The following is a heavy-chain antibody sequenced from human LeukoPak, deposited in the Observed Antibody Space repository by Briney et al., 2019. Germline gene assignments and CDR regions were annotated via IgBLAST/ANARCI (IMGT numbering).Heavy chain of an antibody. D-gene: IGHD2-2*01. V-gene: IGHV7-4-1*02. Sequence: ASVTVSCTASGYTFTTYAMNWVRQAPGQGLEWMGWINTNTRNLTYAQGFTGRFVFSLDTSVSTAYLQISSLKAEDTAVYYCASPHAPYYYSVMDVWGQGTTVTVSS. CDR1: GYTFTTYA. CDR3: ASPHAPYYYSVMDV. CDR2: INTNTRNL. J-gene: IGHJ6*02.